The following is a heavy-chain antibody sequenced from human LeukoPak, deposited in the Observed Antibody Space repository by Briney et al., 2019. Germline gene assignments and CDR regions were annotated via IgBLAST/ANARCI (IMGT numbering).Heavy chain of an antibody. Sequence: PGGSLRLSCAASGFTFSSYSMNWVRQAPGKGLEWVSHITASGTAMFYADSVKGRFTISRDNAKNSLYLQMNSLRAEDTAVYYCARDIPFEGVAGTVYYYYYYGMDVWGQGTTVTVSS. CDR1: GFTFSSYS. V-gene: IGHV3-48*01. J-gene: IGHJ6*02. CDR2: ITASGTAM. CDR3: ARDIPFEGVAGTVYYYYYYGMDV. D-gene: IGHD6-19*01.